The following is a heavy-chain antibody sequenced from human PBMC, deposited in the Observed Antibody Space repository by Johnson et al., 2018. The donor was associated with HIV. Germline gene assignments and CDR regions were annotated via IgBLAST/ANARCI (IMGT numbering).Heavy chain of an antibody. CDR3: ASYSESYPLSAFDI. CDR2: SYWDGGST. Sequence: VQLVESGGGEVRPGGTMRRCCAASGFSFDEYGMSWVRKAPGKGLEWAAGSYWDGGSTGYANTVEGRFTISRDNAKNSLFLQMNSLRAEDTALYYCASYSESYPLSAFDIWGQGTMVTVSS. CDR1: GFSFDEYG. V-gene: IGHV3-20*04. J-gene: IGHJ3*02. D-gene: IGHD1-26*01.